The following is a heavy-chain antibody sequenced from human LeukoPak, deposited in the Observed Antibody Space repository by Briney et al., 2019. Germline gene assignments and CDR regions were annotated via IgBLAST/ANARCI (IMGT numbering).Heavy chain of an antibody. J-gene: IGHJ4*02. V-gene: IGHV1-2*02. D-gene: IGHD2-2*01. CDR1: GDSFSDYY. Sequence: ASVKVSCKASGDSFSDYYIHWVRQAPGQGPEWMGWINPNSGGTNYAQKFQGRVTMTRDTSISTAYMELSRLRSDDTAVYYCARVDIVVVPAAHYYFDYWGQGTLVTVSS. CDR3: ARVDIVVVPAAHYYFDY. CDR2: INPNSGGT.